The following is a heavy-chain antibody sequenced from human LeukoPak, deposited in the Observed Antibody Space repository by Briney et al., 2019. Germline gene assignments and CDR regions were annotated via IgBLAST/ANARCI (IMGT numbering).Heavy chain of an antibody. D-gene: IGHD6-19*01. J-gene: IGHJ4*02. Sequence: SQTLSLTCSVSRASATEYYWSWIRHTPGKGLEWLGHIYYSVTTHYNPSLTSRLSISVYTSKNQISLRFSSLTAADTAAYYCANRGRAGSDMLALDYWGRGT. CDR2: IYYSVTT. V-gene: IGHV4-59*02. CDR3: ANRGRAGSDMLALDY. CDR1: RASATEYY.